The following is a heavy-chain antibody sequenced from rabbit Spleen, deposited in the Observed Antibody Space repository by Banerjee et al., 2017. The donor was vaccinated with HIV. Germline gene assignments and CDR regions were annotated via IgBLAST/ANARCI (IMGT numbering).Heavy chain of an antibody. D-gene: IGHD1-1*01. CDR3: ARNYVNAFDP. J-gene: IGHJ2*01. Sequence: LEESGGGLVKPGGTLTLTCTVSGFSFSSNWICWVRQAPGKGLEWIACIDTNDGDTDYANWPKGRFTISKTSSTTVTLQMTSLTAADTATYFCARNYVNAFDPWGPGTLVIVS. V-gene: IGHV1S45*01. CDR2: IDTNDGDT. CDR1: GFSFSSNW.